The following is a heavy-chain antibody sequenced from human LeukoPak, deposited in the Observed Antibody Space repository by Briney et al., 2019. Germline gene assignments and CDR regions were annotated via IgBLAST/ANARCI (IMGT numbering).Heavy chain of an antibody. V-gene: IGHV4-34*01. Sequence: SETLSLTCAVYGGSFSGYYWSWIRQPPGKGLEWIGEINHSGSTNYNPSLKSRVTISVDTSKNQFSLKLSSVTAADTAVYYCARGRIVAMIGGYYYMDVWSKGTTVTVSS. CDR3: ARGRIVAMIGGYYYMDV. CDR2: INHSGST. D-gene: IGHD5-12*01. CDR1: GGSFSGYY. J-gene: IGHJ6*03.